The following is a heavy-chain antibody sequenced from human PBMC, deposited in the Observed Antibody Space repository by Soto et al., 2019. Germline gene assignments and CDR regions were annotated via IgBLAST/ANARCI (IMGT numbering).Heavy chain of an antibody. D-gene: IGHD1-26*01. Sequence: PGGSLRLSCAASGFTFSSYAMHWVRQAPGKGLEWVAVISYDGSNKYYADSVKGRFTISRDNSKNTLYLQMNSLRAEDTAVYYCARSLHAPPYSGSYRYYGMDVWGQGTTVTVSS. CDR3: ARSLHAPPYSGSYRYYGMDV. CDR2: ISYDGSNK. J-gene: IGHJ6*02. CDR1: GFTFSSYA. V-gene: IGHV3-30-3*01.